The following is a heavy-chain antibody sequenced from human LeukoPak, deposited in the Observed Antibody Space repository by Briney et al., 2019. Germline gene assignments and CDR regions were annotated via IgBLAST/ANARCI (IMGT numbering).Heavy chain of an antibody. CDR3: ARHGSSWYVDY. CDR2: IYYSGRT. J-gene: IGHJ4*02. CDR1: GGSISSNNYY. Sequence: SSETLSLTCTVSGGSISSNNYYWGWIRQPPGKGLEWVGSIYYSGRTYYSPSLKSRVTISVDTSKNQFSLKLTSVTAADTAVYFCARHGSSWYVDYWGQGTLVTVSS. D-gene: IGHD6-13*01. V-gene: IGHV4-39*01.